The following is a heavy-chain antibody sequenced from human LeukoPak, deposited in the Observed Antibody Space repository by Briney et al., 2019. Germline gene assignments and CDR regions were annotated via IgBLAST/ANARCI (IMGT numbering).Heavy chain of an antibody. J-gene: IGHJ6*02. D-gene: IGHD1-26*01. CDR1: GFTFSNFA. CDR2: ISGGGGST. V-gene: IGHV3-23*01. CDR3: AKDLGGSYYYYYYGMDV. Sequence: PGGSLRLSCTVSGFTFSNFAMSWVRQAPGKGLEGVSGISGGGGSTYYADSVKGRFTISRDNSKNTLYLQMNSLRAEDTALYYCAKDLGGSYYYYYYGMDVWGQGTTVTVSS.